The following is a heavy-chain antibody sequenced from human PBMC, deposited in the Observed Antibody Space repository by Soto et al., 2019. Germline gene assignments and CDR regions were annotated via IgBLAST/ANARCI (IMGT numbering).Heavy chain of an antibody. D-gene: IGHD3-10*01. V-gene: IGHV3-9*01. Sequence: GGSLRLSCAASGFTFDDYAMHWVRQAPGKGLEWVSGISWNSGSIGYADSVKGRFTVSRDNAKNSLYLQMNSLRAEDTALYYCARDGVSAFDIWGQGTMVTVSS. J-gene: IGHJ3*02. CDR2: ISWNSGSI. CDR1: GFTFDDYA. CDR3: ARDGVSAFDI.